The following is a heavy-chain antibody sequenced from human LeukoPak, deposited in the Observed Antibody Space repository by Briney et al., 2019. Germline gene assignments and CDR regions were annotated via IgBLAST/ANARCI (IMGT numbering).Heavy chain of an antibody. Sequence: PGGSLRLPCISSGFTFNNYWMAWVRQAPGKGLEWVANIKEDGSEKSYVDSVKGRFTISRDNAQNSLYLQMNSLRAEDTAVYYCARRVDRGTPFDYWGQGTLVTVSS. D-gene: IGHD3-10*01. CDR3: ARRVDRGTPFDY. CDR1: GFTFNNYW. J-gene: IGHJ4*02. CDR2: IKEDGSEK. V-gene: IGHV3-7*03.